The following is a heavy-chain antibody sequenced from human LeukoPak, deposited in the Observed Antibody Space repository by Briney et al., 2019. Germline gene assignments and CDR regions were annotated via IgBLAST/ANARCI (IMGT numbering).Heavy chain of an antibody. CDR3: ARRIRFGESSKENWFDP. Sequence: SGPTLVKPTQTLTLTCTFSGFSLRTSAVGVGWIRQPPGRALEWLSLIYWNGDKCYSPSLRSRLTITKDTSKNQVVLTMTNMDPVDTATYYCARRIRFGESSKENWFDPWGQGTLVTVSS. J-gene: IGHJ5*02. D-gene: IGHD3-10*01. V-gene: IGHV2-5*01. CDR1: GFSLRTSAVG. CDR2: IYWNGDK.